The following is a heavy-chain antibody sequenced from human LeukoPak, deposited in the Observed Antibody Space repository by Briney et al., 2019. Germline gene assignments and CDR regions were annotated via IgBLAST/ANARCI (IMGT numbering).Heavy chain of an antibody. CDR2: IDPSVGTT. CDR3: ARAFYDSSGCYYAGVLDY. CDR1: GYTFTTYY. V-gene: IGHV1-46*04. J-gene: IGHJ4*02. D-gene: IGHD3-22*01. Sequence: ASVNVSCKASGYTFTTYYMHWVRQAPGQGLEWMGIIDPSVGTTTYAQKLQGRLIMTRDTSTSTVYMELSGLRSEDTALYYCARAFYDSSGCYYAGVLDYWGQGTLVTVSS.